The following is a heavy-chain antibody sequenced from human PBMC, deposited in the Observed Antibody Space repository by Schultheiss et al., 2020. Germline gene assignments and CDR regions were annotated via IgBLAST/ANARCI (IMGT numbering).Heavy chain of an antibody. Sequence: GESLKISCAASGFTVSSNYMSWVRQAPGKGLEWASVIYSGGSTYYADSEKGRFTISRDNSKNTLYLHMNSLRAEDTAVYYCARRNSPPRYGSGSYLFDYWGQGTLVTVSS. CDR1: GFTVSSNY. CDR2: IYSGGST. V-gene: IGHV3-66*04. CDR3: ARRNSPPRYGSGSYLFDY. D-gene: IGHD3-10*01. J-gene: IGHJ4*02.